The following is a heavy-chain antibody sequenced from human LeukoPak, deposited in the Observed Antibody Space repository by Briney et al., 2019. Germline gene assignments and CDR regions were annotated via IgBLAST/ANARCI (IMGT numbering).Heavy chain of an antibody. CDR3: ARDSLPFDY. J-gene: IGHJ4*02. CDR2: IRNDGSNK. CDR1: GFPFSTYG. Sequence: GGSLRLSCAASGFPFSTYGMHWVRQAPGKGLEWVTFIRNDGSNKYYADSVKGRFTISRDNSKNTLYLQMNSLRAEDTAMYFCARDSLPFDYWGQGTLVTVSS. V-gene: IGHV3-30*02. D-gene: IGHD5/OR15-5a*01.